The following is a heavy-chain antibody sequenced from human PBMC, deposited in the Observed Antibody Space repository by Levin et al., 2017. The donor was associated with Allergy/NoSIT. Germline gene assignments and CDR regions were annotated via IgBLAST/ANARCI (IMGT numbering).Heavy chain of an antibody. J-gene: IGHJ3*02. CDR3: ARGGPYHALDI. CDR2: IDSDGSGT. Sequence: GESLKISCAASRFTFINYWMHWVRQAPGKGLVWVSRIDSDGSGTIYADSVKGRFTISSDTAKNTLYLQMTSLRAEDTAVYYCARGGPYHALDIWGQGTMVTVSS. V-gene: IGHV3-74*01. CDR1: RFTFINYW. D-gene: IGHD2-2*02.